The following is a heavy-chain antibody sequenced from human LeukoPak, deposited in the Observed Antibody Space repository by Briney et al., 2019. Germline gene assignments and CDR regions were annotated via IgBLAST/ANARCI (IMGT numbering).Heavy chain of an antibody. CDR1: GYSISSGYY. Sequence: SETLSLTCAVSGYSISSGYYWGWIRQPPGKGLEWIGSMCHTGSTYYNPSLKSRVTISVDTSKNQFSLKLSSVTAADTAVYYCARVRVEMTTNDAFDIWGQGTMVTVSS. CDR3: ARVRVEMTTNDAFDI. J-gene: IGHJ3*02. V-gene: IGHV4-38-2*01. D-gene: IGHD5-24*01. CDR2: MCHTGST.